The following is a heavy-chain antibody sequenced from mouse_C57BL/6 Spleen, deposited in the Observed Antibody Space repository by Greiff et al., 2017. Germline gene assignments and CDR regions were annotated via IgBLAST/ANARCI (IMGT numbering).Heavy chain of an antibody. Sequence: EVKLMESGGGLVQPKGSLKLSCAASGFSFNTYAMNWVRQAPGKGLEWVARIRSKSNNYATYYADSVKDRFTISRDDSESMLYLQMNNLKTEDTAMYYCVRQGGGYYLYYYAMDYWGQGTSVTVSS. J-gene: IGHJ4*01. CDR1: GFSFNTYA. D-gene: IGHD2-3*01. CDR3: VRQGGGYYLYYYAMDY. CDR2: IRSKSNNYAT. V-gene: IGHV10-1*01.